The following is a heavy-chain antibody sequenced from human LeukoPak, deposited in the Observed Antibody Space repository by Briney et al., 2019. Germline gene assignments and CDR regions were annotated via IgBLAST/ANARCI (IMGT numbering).Heavy chain of an antibody. V-gene: IGHV4-34*01. CDR2: INHSGST. Sequence: PSETLSLTCPVYGASFSGYYWSWIRQPPGKGLGWLGEINHSGSTNYNPSRKSRVIISVDTSKNQFSLKLRSVTAADTAVYYCARGYDFWSGSFYYSYYMDVWGKGTTVTVSS. CDR3: ARGYDFWSGSFYYSYYMDV. D-gene: IGHD3-3*01. CDR1: GASFSGYY. J-gene: IGHJ6*03.